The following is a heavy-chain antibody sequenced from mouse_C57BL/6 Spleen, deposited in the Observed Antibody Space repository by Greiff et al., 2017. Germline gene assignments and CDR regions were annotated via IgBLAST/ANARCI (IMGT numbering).Heavy chain of an antibody. CDR3: ARYFGSDYAMDY. D-gene: IGHD1-1*01. CDR2: IDPSDSET. Sequence: QVQLQQSGAELVRPGSSVKLSCKASGYTFTSYWMHWVKQRPIQGLEWIGNIDPSDSETHYNQKFKDKATLTVDKSSSTAYMQLSSLTSEDSAVYYCARYFGSDYAMDYWGQGTSVTVSS. CDR1: GYTFTSYW. V-gene: IGHV1-52*01. J-gene: IGHJ4*01.